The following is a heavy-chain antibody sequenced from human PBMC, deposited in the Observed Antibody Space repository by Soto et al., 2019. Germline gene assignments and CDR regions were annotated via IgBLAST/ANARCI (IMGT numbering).Heavy chain of an antibody. CDR3: ARDGTLYDSTGYYYLY. D-gene: IGHD3-22*01. V-gene: IGHV1-69*13. CDR1: GGTFSKYS. J-gene: IGHJ4*02. Sequence: GASVKVSCKASGGTFSKYSISWVRQAPGQGLEWMGGIIPMFGKANYAQKFQGRVTITADESTSTGYMELRGLISEDTAVYYCARDGTLYDSTGYYYLYWGQGTLVTVSS. CDR2: IIPMFGKA.